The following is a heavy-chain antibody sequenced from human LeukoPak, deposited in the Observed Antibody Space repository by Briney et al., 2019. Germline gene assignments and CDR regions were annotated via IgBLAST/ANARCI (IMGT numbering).Heavy chain of an antibody. CDR1: GFTFNSYG. CDR2: IWYDGGNK. J-gene: IGHJ3*02. Sequence: GGSLRLSCAASGFTFNSYGMHWVRQAPGKGLEWVTVIWYDGGNKYYADSVKGRFTISRDNSKNMLYLQMNSLRVEDTAVYYCARTWNIGAFDIWGQGTMVTVSP. D-gene: IGHD1/OR15-1a*01. CDR3: ARTWNIGAFDI. V-gene: IGHV3-33*01.